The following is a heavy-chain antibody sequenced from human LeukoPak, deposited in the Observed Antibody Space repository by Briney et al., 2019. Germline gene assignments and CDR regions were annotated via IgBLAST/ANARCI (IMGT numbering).Heavy chain of an antibody. CDR3: ARAARDYVWGSYRPPPAEYFQH. Sequence: PGGSLRLSCAASGFTFSDYYMSWIRQAPGKGLEWVSYISSSGSTIYYADSVKGRFTISRDNAKNSLYLQMNSLRAEDTAVYYCARAARDYVWGSYRPPPAEYFQHWGQGTLVTVSS. D-gene: IGHD3-16*02. V-gene: IGHV3-11*01. CDR2: ISSSGSTI. CDR1: GFTFSDYY. J-gene: IGHJ1*01.